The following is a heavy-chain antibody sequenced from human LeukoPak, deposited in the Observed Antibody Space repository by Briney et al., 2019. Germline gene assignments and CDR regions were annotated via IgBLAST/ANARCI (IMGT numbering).Heavy chain of an antibody. Sequence: GGSLRLSCAVSGFTFSGFWMSWSRQAPGKGLEWVASINSDGSKGYYADVVKGRFTISRDNVKNSLYLQINSLRAEDTAVYYCARSSYSSSSSVWGQGTMVTVSS. CDR2: INSDGSKG. CDR3: ARSSYSSSSSV. CDR1: GFTFSGFW. D-gene: IGHD6-6*01. J-gene: IGHJ3*01. V-gene: IGHV3-7*03.